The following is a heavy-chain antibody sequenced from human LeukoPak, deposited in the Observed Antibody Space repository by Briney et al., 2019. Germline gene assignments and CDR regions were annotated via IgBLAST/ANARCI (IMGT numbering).Heavy chain of an antibody. D-gene: IGHD1-26*01. Sequence: GGSLRLSCAASGFTFSSSAMTWVRQAPGKGREWVSGISGSGGSTYYADSVKGRFTISRDNSKNTLYLQMNSLRAEDTAVYYCAKEGGSYRYFDYWGQGTLVTVSS. J-gene: IGHJ4*02. CDR2: ISGSGGST. CDR1: GFTFSSSA. V-gene: IGHV3-23*01. CDR3: AKEGGSYRYFDY.